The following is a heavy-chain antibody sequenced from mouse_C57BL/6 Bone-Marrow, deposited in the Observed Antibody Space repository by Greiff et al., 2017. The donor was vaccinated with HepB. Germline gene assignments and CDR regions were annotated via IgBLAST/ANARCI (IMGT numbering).Heavy chain of an antibody. D-gene: IGHD3-2*02. Sequence: EVMLVESGGGLVQSGRSLRLSCATSGFTFSDFYMEWVRQAPGKGLEWIAASRNKANDYTTEYSASVKGRFIVSRDTSQSILYLQMNALGAEDTAIYYCARETAQAPYYAMDYWGQGTSVTVSS. CDR2: SRNKANDYTT. CDR1: GFTFSDFY. CDR3: ARETAQAPYYAMDY. J-gene: IGHJ4*01. V-gene: IGHV7-1*01.